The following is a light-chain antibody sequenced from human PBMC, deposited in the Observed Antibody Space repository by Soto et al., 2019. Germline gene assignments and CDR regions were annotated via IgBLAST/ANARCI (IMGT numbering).Light chain of an antibody. CDR3: LSYDSSLGVV. CDR1: SSNIGAGYE. V-gene: IGLV1-40*01. Sequence: QSVLTQPPSVSGAPGQRVTISCTGSSSNIGAGYEVHWYQQLPGTAPKLLIYGNNNRPSGVPDRISGSKSGTSVSLAITGLRAEDEADDYCLSYDSSLGVVFGGGTKLTVL. CDR2: GNN. J-gene: IGLJ3*02.